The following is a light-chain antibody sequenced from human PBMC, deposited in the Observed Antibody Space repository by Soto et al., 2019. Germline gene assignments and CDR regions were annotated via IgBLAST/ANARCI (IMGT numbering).Light chain of an antibody. J-gene: IGKJ4*01. Sequence: EIVMTQSPATLSVSPGERATLSCRSSQGVGTKLAWYQQRPGQGPRLLIYDASSRATGIPARFSGSGSGTEFTLIISSLQSEDFAVYHCQHYYNWPPISFGGVTKVEIK. V-gene: IGKV3-15*01. CDR3: QHYYNWPPIS. CDR1: QGVGTK. CDR2: DAS.